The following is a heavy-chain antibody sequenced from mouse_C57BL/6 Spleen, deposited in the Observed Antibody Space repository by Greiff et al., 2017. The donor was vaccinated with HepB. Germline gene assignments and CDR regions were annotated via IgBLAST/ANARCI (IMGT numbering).Heavy chain of an antibody. D-gene: IGHD1-1*01. CDR1: GFTFRDYG. CDR2: ISSGSSTI. CDR3: ARHGSSPWFAY. V-gene: IGHV5-17*01. J-gene: IGHJ3*01. Sequence: EVQRVESGGGLVKPGGSLKLSCAASGFTFRDYGMHWVRQAPEKGLEWVAYISSGSSTIYYADTVKGRFTISRDNAKNTLFLQMTSLRSEDTAMYYCARHGSSPWFAYWGQGTLVTVSA.